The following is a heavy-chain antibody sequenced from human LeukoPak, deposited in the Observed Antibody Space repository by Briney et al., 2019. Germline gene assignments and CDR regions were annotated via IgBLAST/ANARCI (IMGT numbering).Heavy chain of an antibody. J-gene: IGHJ4*02. Sequence: SETLSLTCTVSGGSISSGSYYWSWIRQPAGKGLEWIGRIYTSGSTNYNPSLKSRVTISVDTSKNQFSLKLSSVTAADTAVYYCAREPPTYDFWSGGFDYWGQGTLVTVSS. CDR1: GGSISSGSYY. CDR3: AREPPTYDFWSGGFDY. D-gene: IGHD3-3*01. CDR2: IYTSGST. V-gene: IGHV4-61*02.